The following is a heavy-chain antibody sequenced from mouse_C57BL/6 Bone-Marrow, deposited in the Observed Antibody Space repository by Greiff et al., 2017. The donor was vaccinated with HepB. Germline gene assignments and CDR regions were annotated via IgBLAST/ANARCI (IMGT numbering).Heavy chain of an antibody. D-gene: IGHD2-12*01. Sequence: QVQLKESGAELVKPGASVKLSCKASGYTFTSYWMQWVKQRPGQGLEWIGEIDPSDSYTNYNQKFKGKATLTVDTSSSTAYMQLSSLTSEDSAVYYCARLRRAMDYWGQGTSVTVSS. V-gene: IGHV1-50*01. CDR2: IDPSDSYT. J-gene: IGHJ4*01. CDR1: GYTFTSYW. CDR3: ARLRRAMDY.